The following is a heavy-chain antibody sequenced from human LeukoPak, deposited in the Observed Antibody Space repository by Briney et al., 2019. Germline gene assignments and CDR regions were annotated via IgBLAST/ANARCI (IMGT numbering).Heavy chain of an antibody. V-gene: IGHV4-34*01. J-gene: IGHJ4*02. CDR3: ARGRRPAMTPFDY. Sequence: SETLSLTCAVYGGSFSGYYWSWIRQPPGKGLEWIGEINHSGSTNYNPSLKSRVTISVDTSKNQFSLKLSSVTAADTAVYYCARGRRPAMTPFDYWGQGTLVTVSS. CDR2: INHSGST. CDR1: GGSFSGYY. D-gene: IGHD5-18*01.